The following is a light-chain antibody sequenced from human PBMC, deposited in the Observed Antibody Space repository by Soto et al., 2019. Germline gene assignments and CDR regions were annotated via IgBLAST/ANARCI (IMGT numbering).Light chain of an antibody. V-gene: IGKV3-15*01. Sequence: EIVMTQSPATLSVSPGERATLSCRASQTVYTTLAWYPQKPGQAPRLLIYGASTLATGIPARFSGTGSATEFTLTIRRLQSEDSAVYYCQQDSKWPLTFGGGTKVEI. CDR2: GAS. CDR1: QTVYTT. J-gene: IGKJ4*01. CDR3: QQDSKWPLT.